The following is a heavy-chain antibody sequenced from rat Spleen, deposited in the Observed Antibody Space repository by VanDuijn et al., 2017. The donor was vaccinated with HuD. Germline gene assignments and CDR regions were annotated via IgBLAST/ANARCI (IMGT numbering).Heavy chain of an antibody. CDR3: VRQGYLRDWYFDF. CDR1: GFTFSSFP. Sequence: EVQLVESGGGLVQPGRSMKLSCAASGFTFSSFPMAWVRQAPTTGLDWVATISYDGTSTYSRDSVKGRFTISRDNAKSTLFLQMDSLRSEDTSTYYCVRQGYLRDWYFDFWGPGTMVAVSS. J-gene: IGHJ1*01. D-gene: IGHD2-7*01. CDR2: ISYDGTST. V-gene: IGHV5-29*01.